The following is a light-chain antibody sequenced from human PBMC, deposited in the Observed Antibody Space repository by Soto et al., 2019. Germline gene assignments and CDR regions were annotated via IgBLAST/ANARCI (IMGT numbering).Light chain of an antibody. CDR3: QQLNTFPPFFT. V-gene: IGKV1-9*01. CDR2: GAS. J-gene: IGKJ3*01. CDR1: QGIRSY. Sequence: DIQLTQSPSFLSASVGDRVTITCRASQGIRSYLAWYQQRPGKAPELLIYGASTLRPGGASRFSCSGSGTDFNLTISSLQPEDFAAYFCQQLNTFPPFFTFGPGTKVDIK.